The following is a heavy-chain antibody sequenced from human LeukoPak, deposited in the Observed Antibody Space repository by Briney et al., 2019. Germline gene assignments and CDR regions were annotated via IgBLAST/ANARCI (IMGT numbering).Heavy chain of an antibody. D-gene: IGHD6-19*01. CDR1: GFTVSSNY. J-gene: IGHJ4*02. CDR2: IYSGGST. CDR3: ARAGQWLGKYYFDY. V-gene: IGHV3-53*01. Sequence: GGSLRLSYAASGFTVSSNYMSWVRQAPAKGLEWGSVIYSGGSTYYADAVKGRFTISRDNSKNTLYLQMNSLRAEDTAVYYCARAGQWLGKYYFDYWGQGTLVTVSS.